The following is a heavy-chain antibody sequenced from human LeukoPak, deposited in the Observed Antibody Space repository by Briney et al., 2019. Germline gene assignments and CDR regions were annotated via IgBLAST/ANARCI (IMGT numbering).Heavy chain of an antibody. CDR1: GGSISSYY. CDR3: ARGKAYYYDSSGYYFDY. J-gene: IGHJ4*02. Sequence: PSETRSLTCTVSGGSISSYYWSWIRQPPGKGLEWIGYIYYSGSTNYNPSLKSRVTISVDTSKNQFSLKLSSVTAADTAVYYCARGKAYYYDSSGYYFDYWGQGTLVTVSS. CDR2: IYYSGST. D-gene: IGHD3-22*01. V-gene: IGHV4-59*01.